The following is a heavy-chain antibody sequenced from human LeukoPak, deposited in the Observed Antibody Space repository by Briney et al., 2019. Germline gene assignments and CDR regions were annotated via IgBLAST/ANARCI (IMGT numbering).Heavy chain of an antibody. V-gene: IGHV1-2*02. CDR1: GYTFTGYY. CDR2: INPNSGGT. CDR3: AREVPAAIDY. J-gene: IGHJ4*02. D-gene: IGHD2-2*01. Sequence: AASVTVSCKASGYTFTGYYMHWVRQAPGQGLEWMGWINPNSGGTNYAQKFQGRVTMTRDTSISTAYMELSRLRSDDTAVYYCAREVPAAIDYWGQGTLVTVSS.